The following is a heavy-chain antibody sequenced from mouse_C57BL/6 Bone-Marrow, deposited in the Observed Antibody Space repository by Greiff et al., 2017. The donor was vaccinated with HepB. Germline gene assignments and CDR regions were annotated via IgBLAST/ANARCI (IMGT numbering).Heavy chain of an antibody. CDR2: INPSSGYT. CDR1: GYTFTSYT. Sequence: VKLVESGAELARPGASVKMSCKASGYTFTSYTMHWVKQRPGQGLEWIGYINPSSGYTKYNQKFKDKATLTADKSSSTAYMQLSSLTSEDSAVYYCARCDGYGKSFAYWGQGTLVPVSA. CDR3: ARCDGYGKSFAY. J-gene: IGHJ3*01. D-gene: IGHD2-2*01. V-gene: IGHV1-4*01.